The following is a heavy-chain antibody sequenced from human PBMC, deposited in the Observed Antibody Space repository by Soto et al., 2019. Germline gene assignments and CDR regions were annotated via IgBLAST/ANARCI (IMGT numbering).Heavy chain of an antibody. CDR2: INHSGST. J-gene: IGHJ4*02. CDR1: GGSFSGYF. D-gene: IGHD2-2*01. Sequence: SETLSLTCAVYGGSFSGYFWSWIRQPPGKGLEWIGEINHSGSTYYNPSLKSRVTKSVDTSKNQFSLKLSSVAAADTAVYYCARDYCSCASCHFYFDYWGQGALVTVSS. V-gene: IGHV4-34*01. CDR3: ARDYCSCASCHFYFDY.